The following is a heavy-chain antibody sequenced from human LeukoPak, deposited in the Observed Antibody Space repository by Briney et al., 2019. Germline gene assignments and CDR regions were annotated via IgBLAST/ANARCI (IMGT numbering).Heavy chain of an antibody. CDR1: GFTFSSYE. J-gene: IGHJ4*02. CDR2: ISSSGSTI. Sequence: GGSLRLSCPASGFTFSSYEMNWVRQAPGKGLEWVSYISSSGSTIYYADSVKGRFTISRDNAKNSLYLQMNSLRAEDTAVYYCARSGEQWIFDYWGQGTLVTVSS. CDR3: ARSGEQWIFDY. V-gene: IGHV3-48*03. D-gene: IGHD6-19*01.